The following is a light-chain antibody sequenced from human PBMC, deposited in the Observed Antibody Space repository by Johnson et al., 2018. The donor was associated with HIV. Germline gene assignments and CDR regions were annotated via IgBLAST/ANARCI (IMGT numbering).Light chain of an antibody. CDR3: GTWDSSLSAGV. CDR1: SSNIGNNY. CDR2: ENN. V-gene: IGLV1-51*02. Sequence: QSVLTQPPSVSAAPGQKVTISCSGSSSNIGNNYVSWYQQFPGTAPKLLIYENNKRPSGIPDRFSGSKSGTSATLGITGLQTGDEVDYYCGTWDSSLSAGVFGTGAKVTVL. J-gene: IGLJ1*01.